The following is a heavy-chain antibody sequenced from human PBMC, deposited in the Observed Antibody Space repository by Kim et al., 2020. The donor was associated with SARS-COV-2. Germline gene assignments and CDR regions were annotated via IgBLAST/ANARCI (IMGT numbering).Heavy chain of an antibody. D-gene: IGHD6-19*01. J-gene: IGHJ4*02. Sequence: SETLSLTCTVSGGSISSSSYYWGWIRQPPGKGLEWIGSIYYSGSTYYNPSLKSRVTISVDTSKNQFSLKLSSVTAADTAVYYCARTVAGAFDYWGQGTLVTVSS. V-gene: IGHV4-39*01. CDR3: ARTVAGAFDY. CDR1: GGSISSSSYY. CDR2: IYYSGST.